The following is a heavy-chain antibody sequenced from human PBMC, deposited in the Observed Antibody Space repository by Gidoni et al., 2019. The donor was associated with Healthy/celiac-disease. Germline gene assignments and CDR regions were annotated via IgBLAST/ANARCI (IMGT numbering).Heavy chain of an antibody. Sequence: EVQLVESGGGSVRPGGSLTPSCPASGFTFSNACMTWVRQAPGKGLEWVGRIKSKTDGGTTDYAAPVKGRFTISRDDSKNTLYLQMNSLKTEDTAVYYCTTDIVRDSSGWYSLNEGYWGQGTLVTVSS. CDR2: IKSKTDGGTT. V-gene: IGHV3-15*01. CDR1: GFTFSNAC. CDR3: TTDIVRDSSGWYSLNEGY. J-gene: IGHJ4*02. D-gene: IGHD6-19*01.